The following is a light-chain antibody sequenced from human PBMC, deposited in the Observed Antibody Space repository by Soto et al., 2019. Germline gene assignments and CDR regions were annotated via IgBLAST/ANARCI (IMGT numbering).Light chain of an antibody. CDR2: GAS. V-gene: IGKV3-15*01. Sequence: EIVMTQSPATLSVSPGEGATLSCRASQSVSSNLAWYQQKPGQAPRLLIFGASTRATGIPARFSGSGSGAEFSLSISDLQSEDFAIYYCQQYSNWPLTFGGWTKVGIK. CDR1: QSVSSN. J-gene: IGKJ4*01. CDR3: QQYSNWPLT.